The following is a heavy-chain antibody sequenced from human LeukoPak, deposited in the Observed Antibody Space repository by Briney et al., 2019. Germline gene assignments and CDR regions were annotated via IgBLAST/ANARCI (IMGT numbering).Heavy chain of an antibody. D-gene: IGHD1-26*01. V-gene: IGHV1-2*02. J-gene: IGHJ3*02. CDR1: GYTFTGYY. CDR2: VNPNSGGT. Sequence: ASVKVSCKASGYTFTGYYMHWVRQAPGQGLEWMGWVNPNSGGTNYAQKFQGRVTMTRDTSISTAYMELSWLRSDDTAVYYCARDRYSGSYSDAFDIWGQGTMVTVSS. CDR3: ARDRYSGSYSDAFDI.